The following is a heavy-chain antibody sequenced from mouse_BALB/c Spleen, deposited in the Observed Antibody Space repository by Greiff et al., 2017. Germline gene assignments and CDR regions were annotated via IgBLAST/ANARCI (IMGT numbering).Heavy chain of an antibody. CDR3: ARSSFDY. V-gene: IGHV5-17*02. J-gene: IGHJ2*01. CDR2: ISSGSSTI. CDR1: GFTFSSFG. Sequence: EVKLQESGGGLVQPGGSRKLSCAASGFTFSSFGMHWVRQAPEKGLEWVAYISSGSSTIYYADTVKGRFTISRDNPKNTLFLQMTSLRSEDTAMYYCARSSFDYWGQGTTLTVSS.